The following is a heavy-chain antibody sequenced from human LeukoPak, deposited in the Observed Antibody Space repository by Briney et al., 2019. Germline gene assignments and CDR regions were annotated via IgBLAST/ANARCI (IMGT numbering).Heavy chain of an antibody. Sequence: PSETLSLTCTVSGGSISSYYWSWVRQPRGKGLEWIGYIYYSGSTNYNPSLKSRVTISVDTSKNQFSLKLSSVTAADTAVYYCARYGSRSYPDYWGQGTLVTGSS. CDR3: ARYGSRSYPDY. D-gene: IGHD3-10*01. V-gene: IGHV4-59*08. CDR1: GGSISSYY. CDR2: IYYSGST. J-gene: IGHJ4*02.